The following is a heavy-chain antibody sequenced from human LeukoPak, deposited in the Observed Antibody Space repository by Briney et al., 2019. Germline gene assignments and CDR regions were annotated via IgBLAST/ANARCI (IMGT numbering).Heavy chain of an antibody. D-gene: IGHD3-10*01. CDR2: IFHSGTT. CDR3: ARSIGAHEWFGELSLDY. V-gene: IGHV4-4*02. J-gene: IGHJ4*02. CDR1: DEVITRNNW. Sequence: PSGTLSLTCTVSDEVITRNNWWSWVRQSPGKGLEWIGEIFHSGTTRYKASLESRVTMLLDKSKNQFSLRLNSVTAADTAVYYCARSIGAHEWFGELSLDYWGQGTLVTVSS.